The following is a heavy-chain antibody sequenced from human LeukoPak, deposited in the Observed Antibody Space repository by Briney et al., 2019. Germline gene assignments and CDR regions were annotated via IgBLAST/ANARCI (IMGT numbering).Heavy chain of an antibody. CDR1: GGSISGWY. Sequence: SETLSLTCTVSGGSISGWYWSWIRQPPGKGLEWIGNIYGSGYTNYNPSLKSRVTMSIDTSKNHFSLKLTSVTAADTATYYCARETSLPGFASGLGFNYWGQGILVSVSS. J-gene: IGHJ4*02. V-gene: IGHV4-59*01. CDR2: IYGSGYT. CDR3: ARETSLPGFASGLGFNY. D-gene: IGHD6-19*01.